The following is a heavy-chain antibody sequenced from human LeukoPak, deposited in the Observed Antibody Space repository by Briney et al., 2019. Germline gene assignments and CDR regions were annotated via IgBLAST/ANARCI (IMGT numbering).Heavy chain of an antibody. CDR1: GGSISSGSYY. V-gene: IGHV4-61*02. Sequence: PSETLSLTCTVSGGSISSGSYYWSWIRQPAGKGLEWIGRIYASGSTNYNPSLKSRVTISVDTSKNQFSLKLSSVTAADTAVYYCARGGDYYGSGRPFDYWGQGTLVTVSS. D-gene: IGHD3-10*01. J-gene: IGHJ4*02. CDR3: ARGGDYYGSGRPFDY. CDR2: IYASGST.